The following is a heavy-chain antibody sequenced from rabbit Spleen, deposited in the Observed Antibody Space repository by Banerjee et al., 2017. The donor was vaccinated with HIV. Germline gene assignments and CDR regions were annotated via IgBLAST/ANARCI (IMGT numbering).Heavy chain of an antibody. D-gene: IGHD5-1*01. CDR1: GFDFSVYG. CDR2: IDPIFGRT. Sequence: EQLKESGGGLVQPGGSLKLSCKGSGFDFSVYGLSWVRQAPGKGLEWIGYIDPIFGRTYYASWVNGRFTISSHNAQNTLYLQLTSLTAADRAAYFCARDLVGVIGWNFYLWGPGTLVTVS. J-gene: IGHJ4*01. V-gene: IGHV1S47*01. CDR3: ARDLVGVIGWNFYL.